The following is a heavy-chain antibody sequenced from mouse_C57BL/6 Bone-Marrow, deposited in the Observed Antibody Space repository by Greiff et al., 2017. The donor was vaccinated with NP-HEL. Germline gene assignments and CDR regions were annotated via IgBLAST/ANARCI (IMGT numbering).Heavy chain of an antibody. D-gene: IGHD1-1*01. CDR3: GRLGLYGSPYYFDY. V-gene: IGHV5-17*01. Sequence: EVQGVESGGGLVKPGGSLKLSCAASGFTFSDYGMHWVRQAPEKGLEWVAYISSGSSTIYYADTVKGRFTISRDNAKNTLFLQMTSLRSEDTAMYYCGRLGLYGSPYYFDYWGQGTTLTVSS. CDR2: ISSGSSTI. J-gene: IGHJ2*01. CDR1: GFTFSDYG.